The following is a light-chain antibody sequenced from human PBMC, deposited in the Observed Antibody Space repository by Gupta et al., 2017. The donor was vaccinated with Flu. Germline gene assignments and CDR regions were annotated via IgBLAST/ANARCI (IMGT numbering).Light chain of an antibody. Sequence: VTISCSGSSSNIGTNTVNWYQQLPGTAPKLLIYSNNQRPSGVPDRFSGSKSGTSASLAISGLQAEDEADYYCAAWDDSLNGRGVFGGGTKLTVL. CDR2: SNN. J-gene: IGLJ3*02. CDR1: SSNIGTNT. V-gene: IGLV1-44*01. CDR3: AAWDDSLNGRGV.